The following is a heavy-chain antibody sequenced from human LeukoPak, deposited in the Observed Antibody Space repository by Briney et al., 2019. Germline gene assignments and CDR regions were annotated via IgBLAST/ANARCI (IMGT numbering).Heavy chain of an antibody. CDR1: GSIFTTYC. J-gene: IGHJ3*02. D-gene: IGHD3-10*01. CDR3: ARHLVPGLSSAFDI. CDR2: ICPRDSHT. Sequence: PGASLQISCKGSGSIFTTYCIGWVRELPGKGLEWMGVICPRDSHTRYSPSFQGQVTISADKAITTAYLQWSSLKASDTGMYYCARHLVPGLSSAFDIWGQGTMVTVSS. V-gene: IGHV5-51*01.